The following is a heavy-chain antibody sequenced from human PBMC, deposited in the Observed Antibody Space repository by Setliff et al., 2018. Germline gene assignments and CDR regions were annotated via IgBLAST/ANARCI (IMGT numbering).Heavy chain of an antibody. CDR1: GYTFTSYG. Sequence: GAPVKVSCKASGYTFTSYGFSWVRQAPGQGLEWMGWISVYNGKTKYAQKFQGRVTMTTDTSTRTAYMEVTSLRSDDTAVYYCATEKFPGDWGDYWGQGTLVTVSS. CDR2: ISVYNGKT. J-gene: IGHJ4*02. V-gene: IGHV1-18*01. CDR3: ATEKFPGDWGDY. D-gene: IGHD2-21*01.